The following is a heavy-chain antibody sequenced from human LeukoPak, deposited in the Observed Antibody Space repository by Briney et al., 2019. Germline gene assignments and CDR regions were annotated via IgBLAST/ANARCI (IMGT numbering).Heavy chain of an antibody. V-gene: IGHV3-33*01. D-gene: IGHD3-22*01. Sequence: GGSLRLSCAASGFTFSSYCMHWVRQAPGKGLEWVAVIWYDGSNKYYADSVKGRFTISRDNSKNTLYLQMNSLRAEDTAVYYCARAEGYYDSSGNDAFDIWGQGTMVTVSS. J-gene: IGHJ3*02. CDR3: ARAEGYYDSSGNDAFDI. CDR1: GFTFSSYC. CDR2: IWYDGSNK.